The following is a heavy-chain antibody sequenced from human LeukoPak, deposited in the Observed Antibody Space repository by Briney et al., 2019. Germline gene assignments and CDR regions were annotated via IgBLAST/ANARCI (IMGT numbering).Heavy chain of an antibody. CDR1: GFTFSSYG. Sequence: GGSLRLSCAASGFTFSSYGMHWVRQAPGKGLEWVAFIRYDGSNKYYADSVKGRFTISRDNSKNTLYLQMNSLRAEDTAVYYCAKDGGYVYDSSGRTIDYWGQGTLVTVSS. D-gene: IGHD3-22*01. V-gene: IGHV3-30*02. CDR2: IRYDGSNK. J-gene: IGHJ4*02. CDR3: AKDGGYVYDSSGRTIDY.